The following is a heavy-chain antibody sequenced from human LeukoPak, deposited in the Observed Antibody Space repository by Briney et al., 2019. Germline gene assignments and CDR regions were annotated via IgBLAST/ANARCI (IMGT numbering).Heavy chain of an antibody. V-gene: IGHV3-11*04. Sequence: PGGSLRLSCAASGFTFSDYYMSWIRQAPGKGLEWVSYISSSGSTIYYADSVKGRSTISRDNAKNSLYLQMNSLRAEDTAVYYCARDDCNYVYGFDPWGQGTLVTVSS. J-gene: IGHJ5*02. CDR3: ARDDCNYVYGFDP. D-gene: IGHD1-7*01. CDR1: GFTFSDYY. CDR2: ISSSGSTI.